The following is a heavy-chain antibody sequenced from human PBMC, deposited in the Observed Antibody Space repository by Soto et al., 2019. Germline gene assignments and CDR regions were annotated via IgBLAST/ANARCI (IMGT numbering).Heavy chain of an antibody. J-gene: IGHJ6*02. CDR2: IMSIFGTA. Sequence: GASVKVSCQASGGTLSSYPISWVRQAPGQGPEWMGGIMSIFGTANYAQKFQGRVTITADESTSTAYMELSSLRSEDTAVYYCARDHFSVVVITPYYYYGMDVWGQGTTVTVSS. CDR1: GGTLSSYP. V-gene: IGHV1-69*01. D-gene: IGHD3-22*01. CDR3: ARDHFSVVVITPYYYYGMDV.